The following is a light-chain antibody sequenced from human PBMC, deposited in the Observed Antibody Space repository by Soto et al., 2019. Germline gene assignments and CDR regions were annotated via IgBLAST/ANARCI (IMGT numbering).Light chain of an antibody. Sequence: DIEMAQAPSSRSASAGTGVTLTCLAGQDVVNYLNWYQQKPGKAPNLLIYVASSLQSEVPSRFSGSGSGTDFTLTITSLQPEDFATYYCQQSYGTPITFGQGTRLEIK. CDR3: QQSYGTPIT. J-gene: IGKJ5*01. CDR2: VAS. CDR1: QDVVNY. V-gene: IGKV1-39*01.